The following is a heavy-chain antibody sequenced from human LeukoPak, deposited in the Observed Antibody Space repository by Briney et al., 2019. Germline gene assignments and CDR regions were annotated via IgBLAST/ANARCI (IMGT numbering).Heavy chain of an antibody. Sequence: GGSLRLSCVASGFTFSMYWIHWVRQAPGKGLVWVSSISSDGSSTSYAASVKGRFTISRDNAKNTLSLQMNSLRAEDTAVYYCARDHGSYYFDYWGQGILVTVSS. CDR1: GFTFSMYW. CDR2: ISSDGSST. V-gene: IGHV3-74*01. CDR3: ARDHGSYYFDY. J-gene: IGHJ4*02. D-gene: IGHD3-10*01.